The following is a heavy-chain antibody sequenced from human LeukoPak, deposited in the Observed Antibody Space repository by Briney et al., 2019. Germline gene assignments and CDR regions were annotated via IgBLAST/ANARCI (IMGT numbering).Heavy chain of an antibody. D-gene: IGHD3-10*01. V-gene: IGHV3-15*01. J-gene: IGHJ4*02. CDR2: IKSKTDGGTT. Sequence: PGGSLRLSCAASGFTFINAWMSWVRQAPGKGLEWVGRIKSKTDGGTTDYAAPVKGRFTTSRDDSKNTVYLQMSSLKTEDTAVYYCTTVPNRITMVRGVLGPSFDYWGQGTLVTVSS. CDR1: GFTFINAW. CDR3: TTVPNRITMVRGVLGPSFDY.